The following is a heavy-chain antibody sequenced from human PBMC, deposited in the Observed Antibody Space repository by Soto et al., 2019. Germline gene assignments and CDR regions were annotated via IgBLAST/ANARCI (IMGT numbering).Heavy chain of an antibody. CDR1: GFTVSSNY. CDR2: IYSGGST. V-gene: IGHV3-66*01. Sequence: GGSLRLSCAASGFTVSSNYMSWVRQAPGKGLEWVSVIYSGGSTYYADSVKGRFTISRHNSKNTLYLQMNSLRAEDTAVYYCARIDYGGNPDAFDIWGQGTMVTVSS. CDR3: ARIDYGGNPDAFDI. D-gene: IGHD4-17*01. J-gene: IGHJ3*02.